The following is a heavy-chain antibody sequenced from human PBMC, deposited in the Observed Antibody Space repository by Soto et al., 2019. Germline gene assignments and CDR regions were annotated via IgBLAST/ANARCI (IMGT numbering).Heavy chain of an antibody. CDR2: LDPENGET. CDR3: GTAIDYHDSSGFYFY. V-gene: IGHV1-24*01. CDR1: GYSLTDLS. D-gene: IGHD3-22*01. Sequence: ASVKDSCKVSGYSLTDLSIHWVRQAPAKGLEWMGGLDPENGETVYAQKFQGRVTMTEDTSTDTAYMEVTSLRSEDTAMYYCGTAIDYHDSSGFYFYWGPGAMVIVSS. J-gene: IGHJ4*02.